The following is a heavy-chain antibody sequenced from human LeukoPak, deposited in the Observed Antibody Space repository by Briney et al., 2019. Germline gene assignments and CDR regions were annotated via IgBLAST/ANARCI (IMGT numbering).Heavy chain of an antibody. CDR2: ISGSGGST. D-gene: IGHD3-16*02. CDR3: AKGAITFGGVIVGSYIDY. CDR1: GLTFSSYA. V-gene: IGHV3-23*01. J-gene: IGHJ4*02. Sequence: GGSLRLSCAASGLTFSSYAMSWVRQAPGKGQEWVSAISGSGGSTYYADSVKGRFTISRDNSKNTLYLQMNSLRAEDTAVYYCAKGAITFGGVIVGSYIDYWGQGTLVTVSS.